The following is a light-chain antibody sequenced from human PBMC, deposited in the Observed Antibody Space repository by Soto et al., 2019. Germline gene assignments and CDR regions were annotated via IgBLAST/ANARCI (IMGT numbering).Light chain of an antibody. CDR3: QHHNSYSQT. CDR2: GAS. J-gene: IGKJ1*01. CDR1: QSIRYY. V-gene: IGKV1-5*01. Sequence: DIQLTQSPPTVSASVGDRVTITCRASQSIRYYLAWYQQMPGKAPKLLIYGASSLQSGVPSRFSGSGSGTEFTLTISSLQPDDFATYFCQHHNSYSQTFGQGTKVDI.